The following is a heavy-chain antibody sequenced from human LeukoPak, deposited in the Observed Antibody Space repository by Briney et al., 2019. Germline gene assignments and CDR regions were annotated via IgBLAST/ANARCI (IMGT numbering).Heavy chain of an antibody. CDR1: GGSISSGGYS. CDR2: INHSGST. D-gene: IGHD2-21*02. V-gene: IGHV4-30-2*01. CDR3: ARYSAPVTSIDY. J-gene: IGHJ4*02. Sequence: SETLSLTCAVSGGSISSGGYSWSWIRQPPGKGLEWIGEINHSGSTNYNPSLKSRVTISVDTSKNQFSLKLSSVTAADTAVYYCARYSAPVTSIDYWGQGTLVTVSS.